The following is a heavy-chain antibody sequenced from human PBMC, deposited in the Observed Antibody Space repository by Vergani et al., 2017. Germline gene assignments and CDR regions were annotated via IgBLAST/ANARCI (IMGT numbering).Heavy chain of an antibody. V-gene: IGHV4-34*01. J-gene: IGHJ4*02. D-gene: IGHD3-16*02. CDR2: INHSGST. CDR3: ARGSSFGGVIVN. CDR1: GGSFSGYY. Sequence: QVQLQQWGAGLLKPSETLSLTCAVYGGSFSGYYWSWILQPPGKGLEWIGEINHSGSTNYNPSLKSRVTISVDTSKNQFSLKLSSVTAADTAVYYCARGSSFGGVIVNWGQGTLVTVSS.